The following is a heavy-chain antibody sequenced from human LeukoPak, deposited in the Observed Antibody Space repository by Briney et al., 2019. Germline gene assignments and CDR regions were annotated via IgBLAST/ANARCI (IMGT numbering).Heavy chain of an antibody. D-gene: IGHD2-8*01. CDR1: GYIFTAYH. Sequence: ASVKVSCKASGYIFTAYHMHWVRQAPGQGLEWMGWINPNSGGTHYAPKFQGRVTMTRDTSFTTAYVELTRLTSDDTAVYYCARQGRVSPTFPNNWFDPWGQGTLVTVSS. V-gene: IGHV1-2*02. CDR3: ARQGRVSPTFPNNWFDP. J-gene: IGHJ5*02. CDR2: INPNSGGT.